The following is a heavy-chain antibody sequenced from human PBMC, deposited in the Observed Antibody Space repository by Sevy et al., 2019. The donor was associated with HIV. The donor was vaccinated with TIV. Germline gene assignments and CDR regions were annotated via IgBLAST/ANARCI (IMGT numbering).Heavy chain of an antibody. CDR2: INPSGGST. Sequence: ASLKVSCKASGYTFTSYYIHWVRQAPGQGLEWMGIINPSGGSTSYAQKFQGRVTMTRDTSTSTVYMELSSLRSEDTAVYYCAREGTDYSKYNWFDPWGQGTLVTVSS. J-gene: IGHJ5*02. D-gene: IGHD4-4*01. V-gene: IGHV1-46*01. CDR1: GYTFTSYY. CDR3: AREGTDYSKYNWFDP.